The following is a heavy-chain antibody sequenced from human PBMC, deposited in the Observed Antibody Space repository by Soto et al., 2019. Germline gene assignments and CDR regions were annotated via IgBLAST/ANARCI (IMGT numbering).Heavy chain of an antibody. J-gene: IGHJ4*02. CDR1: GFTFSNAW. Sequence: GGSLRLSFAASGFTFSNAWMYWVRQAPGKGLEWVGRIKSKTDGGTTDYAAPVKGRFTISRDDSKNTLYLQMNSLKTEDTAVYYCTTDITYYYDSSGYYYTIWGQGTLVTVSS. CDR2: IKSKTDGGTT. V-gene: IGHV3-15*07. CDR3: TTDITYYYDSSGYYYTI. D-gene: IGHD3-22*01.